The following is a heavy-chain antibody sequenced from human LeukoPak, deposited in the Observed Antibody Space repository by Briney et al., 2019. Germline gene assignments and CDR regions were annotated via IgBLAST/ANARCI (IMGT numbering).Heavy chain of an antibody. Sequence: SVKVSCKASGDTFSSYAISWVRQAPGQGLEWMGRIIPIIGKANYAQKFQGRVTITTDESTSTAYLELSSLRSEDTAVYYCARDREGQDCFDYLVRGNRASVS. V-gene: IGHV1-69*05. J-gene: IGHJ4*02. CDR2: IIPIIGKA. CDR3: ARDREGQDCFDY. D-gene: IGHD5-24*01. CDR1: GDTFSSYA.